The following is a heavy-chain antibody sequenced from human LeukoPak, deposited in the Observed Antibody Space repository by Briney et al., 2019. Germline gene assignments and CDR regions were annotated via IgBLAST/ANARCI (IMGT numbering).Heavy chain of an antibody. CDR2: IYTSGST. J-gene: IGHJ4*02. CDR1: GGSITSSSYY. D-gene: IGHD1-26*01. Sequence: SETLSLTCTVSGGSITSSSYYWGWIRQPAGKGLEWIGRIYTSGSTNYNPSLKSRVTISVDTSKNQFSLKLSSVTAADTAVYYCARDEYSGSYRFDYWGQGTLVTVSS. V-gene: IGHV4-61*02. CDR3: ARDEYSGSYRFDY.